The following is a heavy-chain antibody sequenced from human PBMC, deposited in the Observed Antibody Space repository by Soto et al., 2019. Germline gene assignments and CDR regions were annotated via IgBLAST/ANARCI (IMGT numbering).Heavy chain of an antibody. J-gene: IGHJ4*02. CDR3: SREVGYGDFSADLLD. CDR1: GGTFSSHS. V-gene: IGHV1-69*01. CDR2: IITLFGTS. Sequence: VQLMQSGAEVNKPGSSVKVSCKASGGTFSSHSINWLRQAPGQGLDWMGGIITLFGTSNYAQNFQGRVTITADQSTSTAYMALNSLTSDDPAVYYCSREVGYGDFSADLLDWGQGTLVTVAS. D-gene: IGHD2-21*02.